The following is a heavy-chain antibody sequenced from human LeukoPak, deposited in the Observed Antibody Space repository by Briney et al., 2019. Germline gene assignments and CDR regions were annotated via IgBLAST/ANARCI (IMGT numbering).Heavy chain of an antibody. CDR3: AKDGVITFGGTDY. CDR1: GFTFSSHG. CDR2: IWYDGSNK. D-gene: IGHD3-16*01. J-gene: IGHJ4*02. Sequence: GGSLRLSCAASGFTFSSHGMHWVRQAPGKGLEWVAVIWYDGSNKYYADSVKGRFTISRDNSKNTLYLQMNSLRAEDTAVYYCAKDGVITFGGTDYWGQGTLVTVSS. V-gene: IGHV3-30*02.